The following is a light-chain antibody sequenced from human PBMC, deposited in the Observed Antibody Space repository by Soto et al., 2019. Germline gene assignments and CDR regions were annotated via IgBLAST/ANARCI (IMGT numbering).Light chain of an antibody. Sequence: DIQMTQSPSSLSASVGDRVTITFRASQSIIHYLAWYQQKPGKAPKLLIYDASTLQGGIASRFSGSGSGTKFTLIISSLQPDDFATYYCQQYKSDSTFGQGTKVDIK. CDR1: QSIIHY. J-gene: IGKJ2*01. V-gene: IGKV1-5*01. CDR3: QQYKSDST. CDR2: DAS.